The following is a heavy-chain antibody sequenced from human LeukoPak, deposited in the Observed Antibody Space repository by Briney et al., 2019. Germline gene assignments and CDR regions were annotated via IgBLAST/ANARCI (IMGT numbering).Heavy chain of an antibody. CDR1: GYSISSGYY. CDR3: TRVAVPGTVDY. CDR2: IYHSEST. J-gene: IGHJ4*02. Sequence: SETLSLTCAVSGYSISSGYYWGWIRQPPGKGLEWIGSIYHSESTYYNPSLKCRVTISVDTSKNQFSLKLTSVTATDTAVYYCTRVAVPGTVDYWGQGTLVTVSS. D-gene: IGHD6-19*01. V-gene: IGHV4-38-2*01.